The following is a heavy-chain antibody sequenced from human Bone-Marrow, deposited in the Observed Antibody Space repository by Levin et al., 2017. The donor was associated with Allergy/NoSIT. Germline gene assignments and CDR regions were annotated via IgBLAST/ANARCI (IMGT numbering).Heavy chain of an antibody. CDR2: IFHSGRT. V-gene: IGHV4-39*01. CDR3: GSTGTTFGGY. Sequence: SCTVSGASINSNTYYWGWIRQPPGKGLEWIGSIFHSGRTNHNPSLKSRVTMSVDMSKNQFSLRLSSVTAADTAVYYCGSTGTTFGGYWGQGTLVTVSS. CDR1: GASINSNTYY. J-gene: IGHJ4*02. D-gene: IGHD3-16*01.